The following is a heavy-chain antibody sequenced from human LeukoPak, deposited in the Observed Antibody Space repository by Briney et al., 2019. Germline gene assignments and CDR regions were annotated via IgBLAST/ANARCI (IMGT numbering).Heavy chain of an antibody. Sequence: GGSLRLSCAASGFTFGRSAMTWVRQTPGKGLDWVSSISSSGNTYYADSVKGRFTISRDNSKNTLYLQMNSLKAEDTAVYYGAKDPQAQQLVPNWFDPWGQGTLVTVSS. V-gene: IGHV3-23*01. CDR1: GFTFGRSA. D-gene: IGHD6-13*01. CDR3: AKDPQAQQLVPNWFDP. J-gene: IGHJ5*02. CDR2: ISSSGNT.